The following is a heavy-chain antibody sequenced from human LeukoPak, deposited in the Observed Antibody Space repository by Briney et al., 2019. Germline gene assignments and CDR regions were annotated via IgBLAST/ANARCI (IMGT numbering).Heavy chain of an antibody. J-gene: IGHJ4*02. CDR1: GGAFSSYA. Sequence: SVKVSCKASGGAFSSYAISWVRQAPGQGLEWMGGIIPIFGTANYAQKFQGRVTITADESTSTAYMELSSLRSEDTAVYYCARGSYITPQYFDYWGQGTLVTVSS. V-gene: IGHV1-69*13. CDR2: IIPIFGTA. D-gene: IGHD1-26*01. CDR3: ARGSYITPQYFDY.